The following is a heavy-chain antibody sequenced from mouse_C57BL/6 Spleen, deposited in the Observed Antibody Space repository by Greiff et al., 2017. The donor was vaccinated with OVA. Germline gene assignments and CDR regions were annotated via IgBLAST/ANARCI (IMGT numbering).Heavy chain of an antibody. CDR3: ARRGLLRSFDY. J-gene: IGHJ2*01. CDR2: ISDGGSYT. CDR1: GFTFSSYA. D-gene: IGHD1-1*01. Sequence: EVQLQESGGGLVKPGGSLKLSCAASGFTFSSYAMSWVRQTPEKRLEWVATISDGGSYTYYPDNVKGRFTISRDNAKNNLYLQMSHLKSEDTAMYYCARRGLLRSFDYWGQGTTLTVSS. V-gene: IGHV5-4*01.